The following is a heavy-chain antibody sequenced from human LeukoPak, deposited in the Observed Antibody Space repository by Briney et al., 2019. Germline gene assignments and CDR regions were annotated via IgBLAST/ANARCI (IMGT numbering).Heavy chain of an antibody. D-gene: IGHD3-10*01. V-gene: IGHV3-30-3*01. CDR1: GFTFSSYA. J-gene: IGHJ4*02. Sequence: PGGSLRLSCAASGFTFSSYAMHWVRQAPGKGLEWVAVISYDGSNKYYADSVKGRFTISRDNSKNTLYLQMNSLRAEDTAVYYCARAPHYYGSGSYALWGQGTLVTVSS. CDR3: ARAPHYYGSGSYAL. CDR2: ISYDGSNK.